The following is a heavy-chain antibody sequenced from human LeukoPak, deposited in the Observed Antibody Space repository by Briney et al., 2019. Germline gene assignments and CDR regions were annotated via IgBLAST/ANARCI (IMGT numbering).Heavy chain of an antibody. CDR2: INSDGSST. J-gene: IGHJ4*02. CDR1: GFTLSSYW. V-gene: IGHV3-74*01. D-gene: IGHD6-13*01. Sequence: GGSLRLSCAACGFTLSSYWMHWVRQAPGKGLVWVSRINSDGSSTTYADSVKGRFTISSDNAKNTLYLQINSLRAEDTGVYYCARIASHSSSWYDGGYWGQGTLVTVSS. CDR3: ARIASHSSSWYDGGY.